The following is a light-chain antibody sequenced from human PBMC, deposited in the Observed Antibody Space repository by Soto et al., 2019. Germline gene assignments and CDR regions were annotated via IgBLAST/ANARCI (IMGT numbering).Light chain of an antibody. J-gene: IGKJ5*01. Sequence: IQVTKSPASVSSPVGDSLTITCRASQNVGDRLAWYQQKLGKAPQLLIQKASILQPGIPSRFSGSGSATYFTLTICSLQPEDFATYYCPQPKSYPIPSGQGTRPETK. V-gene: IGKV1-12*01. CDR3: PQPKSYPIP. CDR2: KAS. CDR1: QNVGDR.